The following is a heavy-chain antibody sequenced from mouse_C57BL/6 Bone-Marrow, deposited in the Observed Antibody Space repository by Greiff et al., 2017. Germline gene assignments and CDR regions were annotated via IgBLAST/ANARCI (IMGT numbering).Heavy chain of an antibody. CDR3: SPTAAPADWYFDV. CDR2: IDPENGDT. V-gene: IGHV14-4*01. J-gene: IGHJ1*03. CDR1: GFNINDDY. Sequence: VQLQQSGAELVRPGASVKLSCTASGFNINDDYLHWVKQRPEQGLEWIGWIDPENGDTAYASKFQGKATITPDTSSNTAYLQLGSLTSEATAVYYCSPTAAPADWYFDVWGTGTTVTVSS. D-gene: IGHD1-2*01.